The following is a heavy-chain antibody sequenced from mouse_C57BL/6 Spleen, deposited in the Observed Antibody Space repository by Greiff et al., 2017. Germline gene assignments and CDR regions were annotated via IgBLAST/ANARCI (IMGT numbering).Heavy chain of an antibody. CDR3: ARARLDYFDY. J-gene: IGHJ2*01. V-gene: IGHV1-82*01. CDR2: IYPGDGDT. D-gene: IGHD2-10*02. Sequence: QVQLQQSGPELVKPGASVKISCKASGYAFSSSWMNWVKQRPGKGLEWIGRIYPGDGDTNYNGKFKGKATLTADKSSSTAYMQLSSPTSEDSAVYFCARARLDYFDYWGQGTTLTVSS. CDR1: GYAFSSSW.